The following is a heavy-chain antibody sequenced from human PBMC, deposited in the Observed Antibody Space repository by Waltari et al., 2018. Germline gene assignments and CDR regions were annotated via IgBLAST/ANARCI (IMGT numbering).Heavy chain of an antibody. V-gene: IGHV3-74*01. CDR2: INTAGSIT. Sequence: EVQLVESGGGLVQPGGSLRLSCVASGFPFSNYWMHWIRQAPGKGLVWVSLINTAGSITNYADSVKGRFTISRDNAKNILYLQMNSLGAEDTAVYYCARDVAGEGSRWGQGALVTVSS. CDR3: ARDVAGEGSR. CDR1: GFPFSNYW. D-gene: IGHD6-19*01. J-gene: IGHJ4*02.